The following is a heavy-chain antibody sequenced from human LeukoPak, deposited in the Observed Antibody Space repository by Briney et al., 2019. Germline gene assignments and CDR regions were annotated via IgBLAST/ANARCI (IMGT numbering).Heavy chain of an antibody. J-gene: IGHJ4*02. CDR3: VRLFRNWSDGGVDQ. V-gene: IGHV5-51*01. CDR2: IYPGDSDT. D-gene: IGHD1-1*01. Sequence: GESLKISCKASGYXFXXXXIXXVXXXPGKXLEWMGXIYPGDSDTRYSPSSQGQVTISADKSISTAYLQWSSLQASDTAMYYCVRLFRNWSDGGVDQWGQGTLVTVSS. CDR1: GYXFXXXX.